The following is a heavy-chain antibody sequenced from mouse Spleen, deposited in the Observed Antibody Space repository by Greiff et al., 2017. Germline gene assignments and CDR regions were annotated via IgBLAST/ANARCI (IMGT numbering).Heavy chain of an antibody. V-gene: IGHV1-69*01. CDR3: ATARATFGAMDY. CDR1: GYTFTSYW. D-gene: IGHD3-1*01. Sequence: QVQLQQPGAELVMPGASVKLSCKASGYTFTSYWMHWVKQRPGQGLEWIGEIDPSDSYTNYNQKFKGKATLTVDKSSSTAYMQLSSLTSEDSAVYYCATARATFGAMDYWGQGTSVTVSS. J-gene: IGHJ4*01. CDR2: IDPSDSYT.